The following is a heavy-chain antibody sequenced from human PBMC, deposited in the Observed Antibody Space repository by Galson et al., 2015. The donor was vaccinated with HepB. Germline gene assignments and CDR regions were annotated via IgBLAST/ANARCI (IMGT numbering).Heavy chain of an antibody. V-gene: IGHV3-74*01. CDR3: VRDRGYCVNGVCQGPQYDY. CDR2: VDWDGTSA. CDR1: GFTFRSHW. D-gene: IGHD5/OR15-5a*01. J-gene: IGHJ4*02. Sequence: SLRLSCAASGFTFRSHWMHWVRQGLGKGLEWVSRVDWDGTSADYADSVKGRFTISRDNARETVSRQMSSLRAEDTGIYYCVRDRGYCVNGVCQGPQYDYWGQGTLVTVSS.